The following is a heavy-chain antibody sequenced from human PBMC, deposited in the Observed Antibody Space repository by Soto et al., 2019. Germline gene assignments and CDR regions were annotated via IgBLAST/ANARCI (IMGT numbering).Heavy chain of an antibody. CDR1: GGTFSSYA. CDR2: IIPIFGTA. CDR3: ARDSSGDSSGYYPYYFDY. Sequence: GASVKVSCKASGGTFSSYAISWVRQAPGPGLEWMGGIIPIFGTANYAQKFQGRVTITADESTSTAYMELSSLRSEDTAVYYCARDSSGDSSGYYPYYFDYWGQGTLVTVSS. J-gene: IGHJ4*02. D-gene: IGHD3-22*01. V-gene: IGHV1-69*13.